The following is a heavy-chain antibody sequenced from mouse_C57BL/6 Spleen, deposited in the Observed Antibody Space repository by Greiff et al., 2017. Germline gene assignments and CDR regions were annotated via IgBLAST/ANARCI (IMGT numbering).Heavy chain of an antibody. J-gene: IGHJ3*01. V-gene: IGHV3-6*01. D-gene: IGHD4-1*01. CDR2: ISYDGSN. CDR1: GYSITSGYY. Sequence: DVKLQGSGPGLVKPSQSLSLTCSVTGYSITSGYYWNWIRQFPGNKLEWMGYISYDGSNNYNPSLKNRISITRDTSKNQFFLKLNSVTTEDTATYYCASYNWDEGSWFAYWGQGTLVTVSA. CDR3: ASYNWDEGSWFAY.